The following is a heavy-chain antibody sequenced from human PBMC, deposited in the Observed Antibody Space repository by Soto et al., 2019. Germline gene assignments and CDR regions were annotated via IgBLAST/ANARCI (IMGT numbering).Heavy chain of an antibody. J-gene: IGHJ4*02. V-gene: IGHV3-9*01. CDR1: GFTFDDYA. CDR3: AKDRGLVLSFYFDY. Sequence: EVQLVESGGGLVQPGRSLRLSCAASGFTFDDYAMHWVRQAPGKGLEWVSGISWNSGSIGYADSVKGRFTISRDNAKNSLYLQMNRLSAEDTALYYCAKDRGLVLSFYFDYWGQGTRVTVSS. D-gene: IGHD6-19*01. CDR2: ISWNSGSI.